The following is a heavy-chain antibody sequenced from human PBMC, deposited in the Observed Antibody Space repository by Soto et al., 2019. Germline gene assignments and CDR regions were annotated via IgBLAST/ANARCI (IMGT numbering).Heavy chain of an antibody. CDR3: AKGPMVRTFHYGMDV. CDR2: INEDGSET. J-gene: IGHJ6*02. CDR1: EVRFSYYW. Sequence: EVQMVESGGNLVQPGGSLRVSCAASEVRFSYYWMSWVRQAPGKGLEWVADINEDGSETYYADAVKGRYTISRDDATNSLYLQTNSLRAGDTAVYFCAKGPMVRTFHYGMDVWGQGTTVNVSS. V-gene: IGHV3-7*05. D-gene: IGHD3-16*01.